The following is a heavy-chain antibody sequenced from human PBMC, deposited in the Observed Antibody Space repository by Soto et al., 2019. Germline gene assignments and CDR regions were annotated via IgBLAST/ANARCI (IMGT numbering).Heavy chain of an antibody. D-gene: IGHD6-13*01. V-gene: IGHV5-51*01. J-gene: IGHJ5*02. CDR1: GYSFTSYW. Sequence: PGESLKISFKGSGYSFTSYWIGLVRQMPGKGLEWMVIIYPGDSDTRYSPSFQGQVNISADKSISTAYLQWSSLKASDTAMYYCARLNAVSSSWIDLGWFDPWGQGTLDTSPQ. CDR3: ARLNAVSSSWIDLGWFDP. CDR2: IYPGDSDT.